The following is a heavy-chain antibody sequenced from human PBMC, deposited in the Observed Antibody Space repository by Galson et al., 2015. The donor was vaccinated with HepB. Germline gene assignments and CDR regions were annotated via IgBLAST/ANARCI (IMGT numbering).Heavy chain of an antibody. CDR2: FDPEDGET. D-gene: IGHD6-19*01. CDR1: GYTLTELS. CDR3: ATASANSSGWYRTFDY. J-gene: IGHJ4*02. Sequence: SVKVSCKASGYTLTELSMHWVRQAPGKGLEWMGGFDPEDGETIYAQKFQGRVTMTEDTSTDTAYMELSSLRSEDTAVYYCATASANSSGWYRTFDYWGQGTLVTVSS. V-gene: IGHV1-24*01.